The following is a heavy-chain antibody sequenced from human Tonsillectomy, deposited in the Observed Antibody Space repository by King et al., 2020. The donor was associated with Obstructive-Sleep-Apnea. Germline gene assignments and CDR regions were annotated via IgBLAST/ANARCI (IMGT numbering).Heavy chain of an antibody. Sequence: VQLVESGGALVQPGGSLRLSCATSRFTFSSYWMTWVRQAPGKGLEWVANIKQDGSEKYYADSVKGRFIISRDNAQNSLYLQMDSLGAGDTAVYYCARVLLWFGELTYWGQGTLVTVSS. V-gene: IGHV3-7*01. J-gene: IGHJ4*02. CDR2: IKQDGSEK. CDR1: RFTFSSYW. CDR3: ARVLLWFGELTY. D-gene: IGHD3-10*01.